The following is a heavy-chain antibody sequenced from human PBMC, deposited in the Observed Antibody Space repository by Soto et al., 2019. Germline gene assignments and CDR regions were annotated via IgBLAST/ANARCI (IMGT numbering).Heavy chain of an antibody. CDR3: TSSYSTSSPPDY. V-gene: IGHV4-59*01. J-gene: IGHJ4*02. CDR1: GGSMRNYY. CDR2: VYHSGST. D-gene: IGHD6-13*01. Sequence: SETLSLTCIVSGGSMRNYYWNWIRQPPGRGLEWIGYVYHSGSTNYNPSLKSRVSMSVDVSRNHFSLTLHSVTAADTAVYFCTSSYSTSSPPDYWGQGTLATVYS.